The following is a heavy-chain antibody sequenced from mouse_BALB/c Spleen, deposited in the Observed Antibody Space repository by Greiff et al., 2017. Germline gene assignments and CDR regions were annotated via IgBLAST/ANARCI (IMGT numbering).Heavy chain of an antibody. J-gene: IGHJ3*01. CDR3: ARERGMAY. V-gene: IGHV14-3*02. CDR2: IGPADGNT. CDR1: GFTIKDTY. Sequence: EVQLQQSGAELVKPGASVTLSCTASGFTIKDTYMHWVKQRPEQGLEWIGRIGPADGNTKNDPKIQGKATITADTSSNAAFLQLSSLTSEATAVYYCARERGMAYWGQGTLVTVSA.